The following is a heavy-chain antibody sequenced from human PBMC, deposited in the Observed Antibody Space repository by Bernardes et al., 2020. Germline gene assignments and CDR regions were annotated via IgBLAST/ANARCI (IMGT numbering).Heavy chain of an antibody. V-gene: IGHV3-53*01. Sequence: GGSLRLSCAASGFTISSKYMSWVRQAPGKGLEWVSIIYSGGNTYYTDSVKGRFTISRDNSKNTLYLQMNSLRAEDTAIFYCARGANDALDIWGQGTMVTVSS. CDR2: IYSGGNT. J-gene: IGHJ3*02. CDR3: ARGANDALDI. CDR1: GFTISSKY.